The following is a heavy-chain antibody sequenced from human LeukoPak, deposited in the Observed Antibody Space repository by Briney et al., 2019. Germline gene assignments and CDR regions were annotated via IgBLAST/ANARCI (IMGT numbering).Heavy chain of an antibody. J-gene: IGHJ4*02. V-gene: IGHV3-66*01. Sequence: GGSLRLSWAASGFTVSRNFMSWVRQAPGKGLEWVSVIYRGGDTYYADSVKGRFTISRDSSQNTLFLQMNSLRVEDTAVYYCAKASSETNFDYWGQGTLVTVSS. D-gene: IGHD2-2*01. CDR1: GFTVSRNF. CDR3: AKASSETNFDY. CDR2: IYRGGDT.